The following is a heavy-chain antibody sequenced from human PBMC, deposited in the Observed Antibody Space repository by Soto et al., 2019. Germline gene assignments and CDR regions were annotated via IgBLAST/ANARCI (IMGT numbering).Heavy chain of an antibody. J-gene: IGHJ6*03. CDR2: IYSGGST. Sequence: GGSLRLSCAASGFTVSSNYMSWVRQAPGKGLEWVSVIYSGGSTYYADSVKGRFTISRDNSKNTLYLQMNSLRAEDTAVYYCARAGSSSSGYYYYYYMDVWGKGTTVTVSS. CDR3: ARAGSSSSGYYYYYYMDV. V-gene: IGHV3-66*01. D-gene: IGHD6-6*01. CDR1: GFTVSSNY.